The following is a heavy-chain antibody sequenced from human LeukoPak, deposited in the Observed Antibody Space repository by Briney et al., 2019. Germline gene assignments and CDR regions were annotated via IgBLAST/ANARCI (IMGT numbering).Heavy chain of an antibody. J-gene: IGHJ4*02. D-gene: IGHD3/OR15-3a*01. CDR1: GFTFSKYW. V-gene: IGHV3-7*01. CDR3: VREHNYDKLILDW. Sequence: PGGSLRLSCVASGFTFSKYWLSWVRQTPGKGLEWVANIRSDGNEIFYLDSVKGRFTISRDNAKNSLYLQMNSLRVDDTAIYYCVREHNYDKLILDWWGQGTRVTVSS. CDR2: IRSDGNEI.